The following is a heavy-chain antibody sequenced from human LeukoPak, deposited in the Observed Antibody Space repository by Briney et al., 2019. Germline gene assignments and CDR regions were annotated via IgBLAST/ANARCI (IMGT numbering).Heavy chain of an antibody. CDR2: ISAYNGNT. V-gene: IGHV1-18*01. CDR1: GYTFTSYG. CDR3: ARTTYYDSSGYYYVS. D-gene: IGHD3-22*01. Sequence: ASVKVSCKASGYTFTSYGISWVRQAPGQGLEWMGWISAYNGNTNYAQKLQGRVTMTTDTSTSTAYMELRSLRSDDTAVYYRARTTYYDSSGYYYVSWGQGTLVTVSS. J-gene: IGHJ4*02.